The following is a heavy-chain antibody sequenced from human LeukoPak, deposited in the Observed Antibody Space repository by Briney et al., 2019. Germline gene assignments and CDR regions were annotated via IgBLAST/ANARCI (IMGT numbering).Heavy chain of an antibody. CDR1: GFTFTDYW. D-gene: IGHD6-13*01. CDR2: IRQDGGEK. Sequence: GGSLRLSCAVSGFTFTDYWMNWVRQAPGKGLEWVACIRQDGGEKSYVDSVKGRFTTSRDNTKSSLYLQINSLRAEDTAVYYCARDGTAAGLYFDLWGQGTLVTVSS. V-gene: IGHV3-7*01. CDR3: ARDGTAAGLYFDL. J-gene: IGHJ4*01.